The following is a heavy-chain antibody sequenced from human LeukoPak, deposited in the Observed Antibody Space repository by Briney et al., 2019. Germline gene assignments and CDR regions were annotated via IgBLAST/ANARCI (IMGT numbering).Heavy chain of an antibody. CDR3: AREEIRSWFDP. CDR2: SNDSGRT. Sequence: SETLSLTCAVYGGTFSGYYWTWIRQPPGKRLEWVGESNDSGRTNYNPSLRSRVTISADTSKNQFSLKLSSVTAADTAVYYCAREEIRSWFDPWGQGTLVTVSS. J-gene: IGHJ5*02. V-gene: IGHV4-34*01. D-gene: IGHD5-24*01. CDR1: GGTFSGYY.